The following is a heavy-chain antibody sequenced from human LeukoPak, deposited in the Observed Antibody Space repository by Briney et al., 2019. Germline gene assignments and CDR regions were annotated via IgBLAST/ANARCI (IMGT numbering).Heavy chain of an antibody. V-gene: IGHV3-30*04. CDR2: ISYDGSNK. J-gene: IGHJ4*02. CDR1: GFTFSSYA. D-gene: IGHD4-17*01. Sequence: GRSLRLSCAASGFTFSSYARHWVRQAPGKGLEWVAVISYDGSNKYYADSVKGRFTISRDNSKNTLYLQMNSLRAEDTAVYYCARANGDPYYFDYWGQGTLVTVSS. CDR3: ARANGDPYYFDY.